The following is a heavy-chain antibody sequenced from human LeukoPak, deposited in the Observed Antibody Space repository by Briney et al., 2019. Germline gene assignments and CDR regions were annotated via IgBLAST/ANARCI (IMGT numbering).Heavy chain of an antibody. D-gene: IGHD4-17*01. CDR1: GFTFSLYN. CDR3: ARSTVTTEDFDY. V-gene: IGHV3-21*01. J-gene: IGHJ4*02. CDR2: ISSSSSYM. Sequence: PGGSLRLSCAASGFTFSLYNMNWVRQAPGKGLEWVSSISSSSSYMSYADSTKGRFTISRDNAKNSLYLQMNSLRAEDTAVYYCARSTVTTEDFDYWGQGTLVTVSS.